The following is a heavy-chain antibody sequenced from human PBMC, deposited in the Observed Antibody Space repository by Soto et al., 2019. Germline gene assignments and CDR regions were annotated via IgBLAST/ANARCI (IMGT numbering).Heavy chain of an antibody. CDR1: GGTFSSYA. D-gene: IGHD3-10*01. V-gene: IGHV1-69*13. CDR3: ARVGYYGSGIVLYYFDY. J-gene: IGHJ4*02. CDR2: IIPIFGTA. Sequence: SVKVSCKASGGTFSSYAISWVRQAPGQGLEWMGGIIPIFGTANYAQKFQGRVTITADESTSTAYMELSSLRSEDTAVYYCARVGYYGSGIVLYYFDYWGQGTLVTVSS.